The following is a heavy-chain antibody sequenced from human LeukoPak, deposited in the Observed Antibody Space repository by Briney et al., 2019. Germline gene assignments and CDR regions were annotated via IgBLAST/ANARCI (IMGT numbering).Heavy chain of an antibody. J-gene: IGHJ6*03. CDR3: ARVGRDGYKPLYYYYYMDV. Sequence: GGSLRLSCAASGFTFSSYWMHWVRQAPGKGLVWVSRINSDGSSTSYADSVKGRFTISRDNAKNTLYLQMNSLRAEDTAVYYCARVGRDGYKPLYYYYYMDVWGKGTTVTVSS. CDR2: INSDGSST. D-gene: IGHD5-24*01. V-gene: IGHV3-74*01. CDR1: GFTFSSYW.